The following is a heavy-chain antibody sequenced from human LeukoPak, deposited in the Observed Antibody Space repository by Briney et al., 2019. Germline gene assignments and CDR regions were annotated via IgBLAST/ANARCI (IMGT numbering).Heavy chain of an antibody. Sequence: GGSLRLSCAASGFTFSNYGMHWVHQAPGKGLEWVAVISYDGSNKYYADSVKGRFTISRDNSKNTLYLQMNSLRVEDTAVYYCVKDSQQVVSGELDYWGQGTLVTVSS. D-gene: IGHD6-13*01. CDR1: GFTFSNYG. CDR3: VKDSQQVVSGELDY. CDR2: ISYDGSNK. V-gene: IGHV3-30*18. J-gene: IGHJ4*02.